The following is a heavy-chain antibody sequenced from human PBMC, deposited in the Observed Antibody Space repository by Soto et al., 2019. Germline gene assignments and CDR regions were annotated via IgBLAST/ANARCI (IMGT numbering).Heavy chain of an antibody. J-gene: IGHJ5*02. V-gene: IGHV3-30*03. CDR3: AREIGRGSGSYYNVVPWFDP. CDR2: ISYDGSNK. Sequence: GGSLRLSCAASGFTFSSYGMHWVRQAPGKGLEWVAVISYDGSNKYYADSVKGRFTISRDNSKNTLYLQMNSLRAEGTAVYYCAREIGRGSGSYYNVVPWFDPWGQGTLVTVSS. CDR1: GFTFSSYG. D-gene: IGHD3-10*01.